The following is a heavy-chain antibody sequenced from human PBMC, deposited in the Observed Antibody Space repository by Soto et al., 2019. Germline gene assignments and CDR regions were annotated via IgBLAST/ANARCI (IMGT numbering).Heavy chain of an antibody. J-gene: IGHJ6*02. Sequence: QVQLVQSGAEVKKPGASVKVSCKASGHTFTGYYMHWVRQAPGQGLEWMGWINPNSGVTNYAQMFQGRVTMTRDTSITTAYMELSRVTSDDTAVYYCTTQAPAAVNYYYYAMAVWGQGTTVTVSS. CDR1: GHTFTGYY. V-gene: IGHV1-2*02. D-gene: IGHD6-13*01. CDR3: TTQAPAAVNYYYYAMAV. CDR2: INPNSGVT.